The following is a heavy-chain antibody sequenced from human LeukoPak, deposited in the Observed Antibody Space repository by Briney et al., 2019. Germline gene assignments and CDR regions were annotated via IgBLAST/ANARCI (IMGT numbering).Heavy chain of an antibody. V-gene: IGHV1-18*01. CDR1: GYTFTSYG. CDR2: ISAYNGNT. Sequence: ASVKVSCKASGYTFTSYGISWVRQAPGQGLEWMGWISAYNGNTNYAQKLQGRVTMTTDTSTSTAYMELRSLRSDDSAVFYCARVDFSGYDYNYDWDVWGQGTTVIVSS. J-gene: IGHJ6*02. CDR3: ARVDFSGYDYNYDWDV. D-gene: IGHD5-12*01.